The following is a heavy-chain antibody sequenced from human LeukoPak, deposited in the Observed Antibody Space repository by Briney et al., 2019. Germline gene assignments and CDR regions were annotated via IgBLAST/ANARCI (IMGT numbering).Heavy chain of an antibody. J-gene: IGHJ4*02. Sequence: GGSLRLSCAASGFTFSSYGMHWVRQAPGKGLEWVAFIRYDGSNKYYADSVKGRFTISRDNSKNTLYLQMNSLRAEDTAVYYCAKDISIVAARLGVDYWGQGTLVTVSS. D-gene: IGHD6-6*01. CDR3: AKDISIVAARLGVDY. V-gene: IGHV3-30*02. CDR1: GFTFSSYG. CDR2: IRYDGSNK.